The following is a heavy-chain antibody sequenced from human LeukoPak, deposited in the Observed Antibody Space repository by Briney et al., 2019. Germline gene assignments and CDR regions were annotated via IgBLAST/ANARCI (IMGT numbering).Heavy chain of an antibody. CDR1: GYTFTSYD. J-gene: IGHJ1*01. Sequence: GASVKVSCKASGYTFTSYDINWVRQATGQGLEWMGWMNPNSGNTGYAQKFQGRVTMTRNTSISTAYMELSSLRSEDTAVYHCAVSSGWYTEYFQHWGQGTLVTVSS. V-gene: IGHV1-8*01. D-gene: IGHD6-19*01. CDR2: MNPNSGNT. CDR3: AVSSGWYTEYFQH.